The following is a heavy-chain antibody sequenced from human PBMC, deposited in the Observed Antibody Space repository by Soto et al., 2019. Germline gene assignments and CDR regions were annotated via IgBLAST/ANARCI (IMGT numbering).Heavy chain of an antibody. CDR1: GFTFSSYG. Sequence: GGSLRLSCAASGFTFSSYGMHWVRQAPGKGLEWVAVIWYDGSNKYYADSVKGRFTISRDNSKNTLYLQMNSLRAEDTAVYYCASLITMVQGVPDYYYYGMDVWGQGTTVTVSS. CDR2: IWYDGSNK. V-gene: IGHV3-33*01. J-gene: IGHJ6*02. CDR3: ASLITMVQGVPDYYYYGMDV. D-gene: IGHD3-10*01.